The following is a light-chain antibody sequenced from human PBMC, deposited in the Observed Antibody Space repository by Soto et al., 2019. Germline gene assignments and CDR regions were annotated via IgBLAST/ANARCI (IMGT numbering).Light chain of an antibody. J-gene: IGKJ4*01. V-gene: IGKV1-27*01. CDR3: QKYNSAPLT. Sequence: DIQMTQSPSSLSASVGDRVTITGRASQGISNYLAWYQQKPGQVPKLLIYAASTLQSGVPSRFSGSGSGTDFTLTISSLQPEDVATYYCQKYNSAPLTFGGGTKVEIK. CDR2: AAS. CDR1: QGISNY.